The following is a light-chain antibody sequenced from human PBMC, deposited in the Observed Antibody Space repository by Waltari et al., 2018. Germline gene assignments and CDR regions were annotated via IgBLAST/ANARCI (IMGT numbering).Light chain of an antibody. J-gene: IGLJ2*01. CDR1: SSNIGSNT. Sequence: QSVLTQPPSASGTPGQRVTISCSGSSSNIGSNTVNWYQQLPGTAPKLLIYSNNQRPSGVPYRFSGSRSGTSASLAISGLQSEDEADYYCAAWDDSLVVFGGGTKLTVL. CDR2: SNN. V-gene: IGLV1-44*01. CDR3: AAWDDSLVV.